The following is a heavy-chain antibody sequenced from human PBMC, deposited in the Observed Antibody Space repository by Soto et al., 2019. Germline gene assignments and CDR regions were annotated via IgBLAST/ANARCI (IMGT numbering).Heavy chain of an antibody. CDR1: GFTFSNYA. CDR3: AKDGSGQWLVTSMSWYFDL. Sequence: GGSLRLSCAASGFTFSNYAMSWVRQTPGKGLEWVSGISGSGGTSYYADSVERRFTISRDNSKNTLYLQIDSLRVEDTAVFYCAKDGSGQWLVTSMSWYFDLWGRGTLVTVSS. V-gene: IGHV3-23*01. D-gene: IGHD5-12*01. CDR2: ISGSGGTS. J-gene: IGHJ2*01.